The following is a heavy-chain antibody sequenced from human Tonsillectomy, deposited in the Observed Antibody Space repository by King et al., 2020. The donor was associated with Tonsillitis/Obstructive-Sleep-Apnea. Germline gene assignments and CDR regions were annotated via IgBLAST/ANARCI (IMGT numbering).Heavy chain of an antibody. V-gene: IGHV4-34*01. CDR3: ARGWYSSGWYFHY. J-gene: IGHJ4*02. Sequence: VQLQQWGAGLLKPSETLSLTCAVYGGSFSGYFWSWIRQPPGKGLEWIGEINHSGSTNYNPSLKSRVTISVDTSKNQFSLKVTSVTAADTAVYYCARGWYSSGWYFHYWGQGTLVTVSS. CDR2: INHSGST. CDR1: GGSFSGYF. D-gene: IGHD6-19*01.